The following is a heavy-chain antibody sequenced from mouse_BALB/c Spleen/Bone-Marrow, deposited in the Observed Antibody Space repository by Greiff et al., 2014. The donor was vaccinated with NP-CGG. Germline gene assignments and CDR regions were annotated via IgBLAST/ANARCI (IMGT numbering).Heavy chain of an antibody. CDR1: GFTFSSFG. D-gene: IGHD2-12*01. J-gene: IGHJ1*01. V-gene: IGHV5-17*02. Sequence: DVMLVESGGGLVQPGGSRKLSCTASGFTFSSFGMHWVRQAPEKGLEWVAYISSDSDTIYYADTVKGRFTISRDNPKNTLFLQMTSLRSEDTAMYYCTRDHNYDWYFDVRGAGTTVTVSS. CDR3: TRDHNYDWYFDV. CDR2: ISSDSDTI.